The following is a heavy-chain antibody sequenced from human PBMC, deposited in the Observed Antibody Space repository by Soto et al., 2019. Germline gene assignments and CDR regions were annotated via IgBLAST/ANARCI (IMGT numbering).Heavy chain of an antibody. CDR3: AKDLGGYYYYYYGMDV. D-gene: IGHD2-15*01. CDR1: GFTFSSYG. V-gene: IGHV3-30*18. Sequence: QVQLVESGGGVVQPGRSLRLSCAASGFTFSSYGMHWVRQAPGKGLEWVAVISYDGSNKYYADSVKGRFTISRDNYKNTLYLQMNSLRAEDTAVYYCAKDLGGYYYYYYGMDVWGQGTTVTVSS. J-gene: IGHJ6*02. CDR2: ISYDGSNK.